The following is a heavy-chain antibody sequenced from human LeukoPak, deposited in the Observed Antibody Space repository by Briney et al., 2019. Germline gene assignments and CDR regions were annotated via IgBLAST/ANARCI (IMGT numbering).Heavy chain of an antibody. CDR1: GGSFSGYY. V-gene: IGHV4-34*01. CDR2: INHSGST. J-gene: IGHJ3*02. Sequence: SETLSLTCAVYGGSFSGYYWSWIRQPPGKGLEWIGEINHSGSTNYNPSLKSRVTISVDTSKNQSSLKLSSVTAADTAVYYCARGPPLYSSSWRARGAFDIWGQGTMVTVSS. D-gene: IGHD6-13*01. CDR3: ARGPPLYSSSWRARGAFDI.